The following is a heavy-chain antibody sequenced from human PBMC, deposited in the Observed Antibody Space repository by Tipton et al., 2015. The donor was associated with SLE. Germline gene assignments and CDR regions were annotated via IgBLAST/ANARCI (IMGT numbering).Heavy chain of an antibody. D-gene: IGHD2/OR15-2a*01. CDR3: ARENFGSGAFDI. J-gene: IGHJ3*02. CDR1: GFIFSSHS. Sequence: SLRLSCAASGFIFSSHSMNWVRQAPGKGLEWVSSISSSSSNIYYADSVKGRFTISRDNAKNSLYLQMNSLRVEDTAVYYYARENFGSGAFDIWGQGKMITVSS. CDR2: ISSSSSNI. V-gene: IGHV3-21*01.